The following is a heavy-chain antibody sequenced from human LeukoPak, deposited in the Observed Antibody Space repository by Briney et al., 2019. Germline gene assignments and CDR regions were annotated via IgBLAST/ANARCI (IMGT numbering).Heavy chain of an antibody. CDR2: IIPIFGTA. J-gene: IGHJ4*02. CDR1: GGTFSSYA. V-gene: IGHV1-69*01. Sequence: VASVKVSCKASGGTFSSYAISWVRQAPGQGLEWMGGIIPIFGTANYAQMFQGRVTITADESTSTAYMELRSLRSDDTAVYYCARALLWFGEPSHIDYWGQGTLVTASS. D-gene: IGHD3-10*01. CDR3: ARALLWFGEPSHIDY.